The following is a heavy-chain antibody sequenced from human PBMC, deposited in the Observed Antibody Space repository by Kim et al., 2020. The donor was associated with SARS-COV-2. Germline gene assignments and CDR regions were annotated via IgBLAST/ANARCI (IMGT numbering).Heavy chain of an antibody. V-gene: IGHV4-59*01. CDR2: IYYSGST. Sequence: SETLSLTCTVSGGSISSYYWSWIRQPPGKGLEWIGYIYYSGSTNYNPSLKSRVTISVDTSKNQFSLKLSSVTAADTAVYYCARDLAVYDILTGYRTYGMDVWGQGTTVTVSS. CDR3: ARDLAVYDILTGYRTYGMDV. CDR1: GGSISSYY. D-gene: IGHD3-9*01. J-gene: IGHJ6*02.